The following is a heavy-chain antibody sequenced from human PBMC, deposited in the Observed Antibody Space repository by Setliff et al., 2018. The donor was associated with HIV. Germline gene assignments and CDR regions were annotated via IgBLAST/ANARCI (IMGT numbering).Heavy chain of an antibody. CDR2: IIPILGTP. CDR1: GYSFISYG. V-gene: IGHV1-69*10. CDR3: ARDRTPLRTPGDTKGFDI. D-gene: IGHD2-2*01. Sequence: SVKVSCKTSGYSFISYGISWVRQDPGQGLEWMGGIIPILGTPNYALKFKGRVTIIADKSTGTVNMELSNLRSDDTAVYFCARDRTPLRTPGDTKGFDIWGQGTMVTVSS. J-gene: IGHJ3*02.